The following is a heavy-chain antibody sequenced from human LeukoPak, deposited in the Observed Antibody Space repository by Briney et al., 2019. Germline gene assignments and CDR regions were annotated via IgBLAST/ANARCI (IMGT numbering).Heavy chain of an antibody. CDR3: AKSRLGYDY. CDR1: GGSISSYY. J-gene: IGHJ4*02. CDR2: IYYSGST. Sequence: SETLSLTCTVSGGSISSYYWSWTRQPPGKGLEWIGYIYYSGSTKYNPSLKSRLTISVDTSKNQFSLKLSSVTASDTAVYYCAKSRLGYDYWGQGTLVTVSS. V-gene: IGHV4-59*08. D-gene: IGHD5-12*01.